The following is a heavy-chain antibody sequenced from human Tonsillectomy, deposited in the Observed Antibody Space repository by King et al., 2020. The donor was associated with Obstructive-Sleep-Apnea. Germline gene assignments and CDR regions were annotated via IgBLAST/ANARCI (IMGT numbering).Heavy chain of an antibody. J-gene: IGHJ3*02. CDR2: ISLNSGSI. D-gene: IGHD2-15*01. V-gene: IGHV3-9*01. CDR3: AKDVVVAASYAFDI. Sequence: VQLVESGGGLVQPGRSLRLSCAASGFTFDDYAMHWVRQAPGKGLEWVSVISLNSGSIGYADSVKGRFTISRDNAKNSLYLQMNSLSAEDTALYYCAKDVVVAASYAFDIWGQGTMVTVSS. CDR1: GFTFDDYA.